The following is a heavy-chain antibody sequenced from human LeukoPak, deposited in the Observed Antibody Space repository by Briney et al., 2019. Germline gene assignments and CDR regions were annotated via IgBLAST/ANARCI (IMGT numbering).Heavy chain of an antibody. Sequence: GASVKVSCKASGGTFSSYAISWVRQAPGQGLEWMGIINPSGGSTSYAQKFQGRVTMTRDMSTSTVYMELSSLRSEDTAVYYCARDPGYSSGWGRYYYYYYYMDVWGKGTTVTVSS. CDR2: INPSGGST. CDR3: ARDPGYSSGWGRYYYYYYYMDV. CDR1: GGTFSSYA. J-gene: IGHJ6*03. D-gene: IGHD6-19*01. V-gene: IGHV1-46*01.